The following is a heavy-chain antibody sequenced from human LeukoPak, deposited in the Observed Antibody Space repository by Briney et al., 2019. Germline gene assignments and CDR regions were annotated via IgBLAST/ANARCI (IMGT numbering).Heavy chain of an antibody. V-gene: IGHV3-23*01. J-gene: IGHJ4*02. CDR1: GFTFSSYA. CDR3: AKDHVGYCSGGSCYAFFDY. D-gene: IGHD2-15*01. CDR2: IGGSGGTT. Sequence: GGSLRLSCAASGFTFSSYAMSWVRQAPGKGLEWVSAIGGSGGTTYYADSVKGRFTISRDNSKNTLHLQMNSLRAEDTAVYYCAKDHVGYCSGGSCYAFFDYWGQGTLVTVSS.